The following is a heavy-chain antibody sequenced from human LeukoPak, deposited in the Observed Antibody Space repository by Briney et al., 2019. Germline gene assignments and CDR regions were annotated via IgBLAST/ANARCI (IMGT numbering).Heavy chain of an antibody. CDR3: ARFRTFGGVLDYFDY. Sequence: WGSLRLSCAASGFTVSSNYMSWVRQAPGKGLEWVSVIYSGGSTYYADSVKGRFTISRDNSKNTLYLQMNSLRAEDTAVYYCARFRTFGGVLDYFDYWGQGTLVTVSS. V-gene: IGHV3-53*01. CDR2: IYSGGST. CDR1: GFTVSSNY. D-gene: IGHD3-16*01. J-gene: IGHJ4*02.